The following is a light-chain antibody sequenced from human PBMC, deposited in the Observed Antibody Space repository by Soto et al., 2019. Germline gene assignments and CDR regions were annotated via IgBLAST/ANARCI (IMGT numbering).Light chain of an antibody. V-gene: IGKV1-5*03. Sequence: DIQMTQSPSTLSASVGDRVTITCRASRSIITWLAWYQQKPGKAPKLLIYQASTLKSGVPSRFSGSGSGTDFTLTISSLQPDDFATYYCQDYSSTSGLTFGGGAKVEIK. CDR3: QDYSSTSGLT. CDR2: QAS. J-gene: IGKJ4*01. CDR1: RSIITW.